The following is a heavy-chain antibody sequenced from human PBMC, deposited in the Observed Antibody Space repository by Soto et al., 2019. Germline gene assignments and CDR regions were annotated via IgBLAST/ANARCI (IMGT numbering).Heavy chain of an antibody. J-gene: IGHJ5*02. V-gene: IGHV4-39*07. CDR3: ARDLGLRYSSGWPNWFDP. D-gene: IGHD6-19*01. CDR1: GDSVSSNDYS. CDR2: IYSHDDT. Sequence: SETLSLTCTVSGDSVSSNDYSWGWVRQSPGKGLEWIGAIYSHDDTHYNPSLLSRVTISVDTSKNQFSLKLSSVTAADTAVYYCARDLGLRYSSGWPNWFDPWGQGTLVTVS.